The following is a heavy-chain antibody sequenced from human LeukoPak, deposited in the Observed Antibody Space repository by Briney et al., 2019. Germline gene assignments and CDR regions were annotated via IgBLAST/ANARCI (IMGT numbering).Heavy chain of an antibody. D-gene: IGHD3-10*01. Sequence: GGSLRLSCAASGFTFDDYAMHWVRQAPGKGLEWVSGISWNSGSIDYADSVKGRFTISRDNAKNSLYLQMNSLRAEDTAVYYCARARTPGIRGVIGYLDYWGQGTLVTVSS. CDR3: ARARTPGIRGVIGYLDY. V-gene: IGHV3-9*01. J-gene: IGHJ4*02. CDR2: ISWNSGSI. CDR1: GFTFDDYA.